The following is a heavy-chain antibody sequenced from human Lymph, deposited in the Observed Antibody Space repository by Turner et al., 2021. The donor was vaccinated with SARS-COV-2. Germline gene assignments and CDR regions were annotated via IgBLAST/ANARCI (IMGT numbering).Heavy chain of an antibody. CDR2: ISGSGGST. D-gene: IGHD2-2*02. J-gene: IGHJ6*02. V-gene: IGHV3-23*01. Sequence: EVQLLVSGGGLVQPGGSLRLSCAASGFTFSSYGMSWVRQAPGKGLEWVSVISGSGGSTYYADSGKGRFTISRDNSKNTLYLQMNSLRAEDTAVYYCAKDRVVPPAIWNYYYYYGMDVWGQGTTVTVSS. CDR3: AKDRVVPPAIWNYYYYYGMDV. CDR1: GFTFSSYG.